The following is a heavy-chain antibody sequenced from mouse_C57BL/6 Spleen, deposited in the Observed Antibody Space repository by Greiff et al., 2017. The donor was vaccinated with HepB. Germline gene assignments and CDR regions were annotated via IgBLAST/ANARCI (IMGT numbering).Heavy chain of an antibody. D-gene: IGHD1-1*01. J-gene: IGHJ2*01. Sequence: EVQVVESGGGLVKPGGSLKLSCAASGFTFSDYGMHWVRQAPEKGLEWVAYISSGSSTIYYADTVKGRFTISRANAKNTLFLQMTSLRSEDTAMYYCAREVEITTVVAYYFDYWGQGTTLTVSS. CDR2: ISSGSSTI. CDR3: AREVEITTVVAYYFDY. CDR1: GFTFSDYG. V-gene: IGHV5-17*01.